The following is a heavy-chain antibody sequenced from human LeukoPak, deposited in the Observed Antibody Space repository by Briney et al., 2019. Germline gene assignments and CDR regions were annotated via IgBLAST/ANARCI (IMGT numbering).Heavy chain of an antibody. J-gene: IGHJ3*01. Sequence: GGSLRLSCAASGFPLDEHAMHGVRQAPGKGREWVAGISYSSETIGYVDSVKGRFTISRDNVRKSLYLQMNSLRIEDTALYYCAKDRGGGSQLGDAYDVWGQGTMVSVSS. V-gene: IGHV3-9*01. CDR2: ISYSSETI. D-gene: IGHD5-24*01. CDR3: AKDRGGGSQLGDAYDV. CDR1: GFPLDEHA.